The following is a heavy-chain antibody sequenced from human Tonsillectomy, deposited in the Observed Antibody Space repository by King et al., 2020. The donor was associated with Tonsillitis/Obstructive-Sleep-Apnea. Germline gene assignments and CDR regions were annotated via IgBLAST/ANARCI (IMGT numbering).Heavy chain of an antibody. V-gene: IGHV4-34*01. CDR1: GGSFTGYY. Sequence: VQLQQWGAGLLKPSETLSLTCAVFGGSFTGYYWSWIRQPPGKGLEWIGEINHSQYTSYNPSLKSRVTISEDTSKNQFSLKLTSVTAADTAVYYCASGYDLGSAFDIWGQGTMVTVSS. J-gene: IGHJ3*02. CDR3: ASGYDLGSAFDI. D-gene: IGHD5-12*01. CDR2: INHSQYT.